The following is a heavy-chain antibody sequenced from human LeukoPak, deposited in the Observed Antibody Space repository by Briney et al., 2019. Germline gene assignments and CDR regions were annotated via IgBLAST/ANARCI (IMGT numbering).Heavy chain of an antibody. CDR3: ARTPLGDSSSWPYYFHY. V-gene: IGHV4-59*01. CDR1: SGSITSYY. CDR2: IYYSGST. D-gene: IGHD6-13*01. Sequence: SETLSLTCTVSSGSITSYYWSWIRQPPGKGLEWIGYIYYSGSTNYKPSLKSRVTISVDTSKKQFSLKLSSVTAADTAVYYCARTPLGDSSSWPYYFHYWGQGTLVTVSS. J-gene: IGHJ4*02.